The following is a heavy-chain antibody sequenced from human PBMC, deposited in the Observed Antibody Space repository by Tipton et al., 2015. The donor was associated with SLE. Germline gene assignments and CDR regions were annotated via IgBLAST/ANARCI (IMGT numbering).Heavy chain of an antibody. D-gene: IGHD3-16*01. CDR3: ARGGGGLAY. CDR1: GYTFTDYH. Sequence: QLVQSGAEVKKPGASVKVSCKASGYTFTDYHMHWVRQAPGQGLEWMGWINPNSGDTNYAQKFQGRVTMTRDTSINTAYMEVNSLKSDDTVMYYCARGGGGLAYWGQGALLTVSS. V-gene: IGHV1-2*02. J-gene: IGHJ4*02. CDR2: INPNSGDT.